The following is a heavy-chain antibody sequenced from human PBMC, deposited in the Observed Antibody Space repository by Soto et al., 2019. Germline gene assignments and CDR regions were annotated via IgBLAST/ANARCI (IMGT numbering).Heavy chain of an antibody. D-gene: IGHD3-3*01. CDR3: ARASGGSTYYDFWSGYYAPYYYYYMDV. Sequence: GASVKVSCKASGYTFTSYDINWVRQATGQGLEWMGWMNPNSGNTGYAQKFQGRVTMTRNTSISTAYMELSSLRSEDTAVYYCARASGGSTYYDFWSGYYAPYYYYYMDVWGKGTTVTVSS. V-gene: IGHV1-8*01. CDR2: MNPNSGNT. J-gene: IGHJ6*03. CDR1: GYTFTSYD.